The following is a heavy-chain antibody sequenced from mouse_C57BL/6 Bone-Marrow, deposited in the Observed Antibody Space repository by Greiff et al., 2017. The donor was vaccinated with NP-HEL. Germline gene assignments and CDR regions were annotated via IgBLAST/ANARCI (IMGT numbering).Heavy chain of an antibody. D-gene: IGHD1-1*01. J-gene: IGHJ4*01. CDR1: GFNIKDDY. CDR2: IDPENGDT. V-gene: IGHV14-4*01. Sequence: DVQLQESGAELVRPGASVKLSCTASGFNIKDDYMHWVKQRPEQGLEWIGWIDPENGDTEYASKFQGKATITADTSSNTAYLQLSSLTSEDTAVYYCTTPYYGSSYVYAMDYWGQGTSVTVSS. CDR3: TTPYYGSSYVYAMDY.